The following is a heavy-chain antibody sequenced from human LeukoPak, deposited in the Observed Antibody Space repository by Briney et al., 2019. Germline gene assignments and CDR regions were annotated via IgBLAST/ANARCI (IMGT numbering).Heavy chain of an antibody. Sequence: ALVKVSCKASGYTFPNYDINWVRQATGQGLEWMGWMNFNSGNTGYAQKFQGRVTMTTNTAISTVYMELSSLKSEDTAIYYCAKVGLGNTAIHIWGQGTMVTVSS. CDR2: MNFNSGNT. D-gene: IGHD5-18*01. J-gene: IGHJ3*02. CDR3: AKVGLGNTAIHI. CDR1: GYTFPNYD. V-gene: IGHV1-8*01.